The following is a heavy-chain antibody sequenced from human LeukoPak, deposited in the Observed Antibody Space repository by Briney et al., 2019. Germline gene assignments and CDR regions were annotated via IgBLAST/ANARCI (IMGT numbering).Heavy chain of an antibody. D-gene: IGHD6-13*01. J-gene: IGHJ4*02. CDR1: GFTFSSSS. CDR2: IWYDGSNK. V-gene: IGHV3-33*08. Sequence: GGSLRLSCAAFGFTFSSSSMNWVRQAPGKGLEWVAVIWYDGSNKYYADSVKGRFTISRDNSKNTLYLQMNSLRAEDTAVYYCARDPSRPYSSSWLDYWGQGTLVTVSS. CDR3: ARDPSRPYSSSWLDY.